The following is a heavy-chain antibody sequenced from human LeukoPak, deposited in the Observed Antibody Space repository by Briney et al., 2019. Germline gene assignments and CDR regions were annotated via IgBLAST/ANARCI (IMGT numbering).Heavy chain of an antibody. Sequence: SVKVSCKASGGTFSSYTISWVRQAPGQGLEWMGRIIPILGIANYAQQFQGRVTITADKSTSTAYMELSSLRSEDTAVYYCARDKELRFLEFDPWGQGTLVTVSS. CDR1: GGTFSSYT. V-gene: IGHV1-69*04. J-gene: IGHJ5*02. CDR2: IIPILGIA. CDR3: ARDKELRFLEFDP. D-gene: IGHD3-3*01.